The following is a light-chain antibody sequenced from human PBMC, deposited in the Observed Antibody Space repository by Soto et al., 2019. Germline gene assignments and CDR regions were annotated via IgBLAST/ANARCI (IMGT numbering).Light chain of an antibody. CDR1: SSDVGGYNY. J-gene: IGLJ1*01. Sequence: QSALTQPASVSGSPGQSITISCTGTSSDVGGYNYVSWYQQHPGKAPKLMIHEVSNRPSGVSNRFSGSKSDNTASLTISGLQTEDEADYYCASYTSINTYVFGTGTQLTVL. CDR3: ASYTSINTYV. CDR2: EVS. V-gene: IGLV2-14*01.